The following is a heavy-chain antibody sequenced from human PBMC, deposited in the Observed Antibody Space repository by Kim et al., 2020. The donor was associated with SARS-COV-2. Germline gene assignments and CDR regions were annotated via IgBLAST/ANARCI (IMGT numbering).Heavy chain of an antibody. J-gene: IGHJ4*02. CDR2: VSHIGGT. Sequence: SETLSLTCSVSGGSINNSAYYWAWIRQPPGKGLEWLGTVSHIGGTYYNTSLTSRLTISVDTSKNQFSLKLGSVTAADTAVYFCARNDHRSGTFFDFGGQG. CDR1: GGSINNSAYY. CDR3: ARNDHRSGTFFDF. V-gene: IGHV4-39*01. D-gene: IGHD1-1*01.